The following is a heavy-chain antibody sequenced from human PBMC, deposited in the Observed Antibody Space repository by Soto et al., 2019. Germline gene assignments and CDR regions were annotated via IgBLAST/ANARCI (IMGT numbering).Heavy chain of an antibody. D-gene: IGHD1-26*01. J-gene: IGHJ6*02. CDR1: GFTFSSYA. CDR3: AKGIVGTINSYYGLDV. Sequence: EVQLLESGGGLVQPGGSLRLSCAASGFTFSSYAMTWVRQAPGKGLEWVSSITTSGGDTYSADSVTGRFTISRDDSKNTLYLQMSSLRAEDTALYYCAKGIVGTINSYYGLDVWGQGTTVTVTS. CDR2: ITTSGGDT. V-gene: IGHV3-23*01.